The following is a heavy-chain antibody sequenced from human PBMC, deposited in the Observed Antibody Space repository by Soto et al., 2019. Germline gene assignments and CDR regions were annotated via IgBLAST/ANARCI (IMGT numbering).Heavy chain of an antibody. CDR3: VIQRSTVVTQVYFEC. CDR1: CGSVTNGLNY. D-gene: IGHD4-4*01. J-gene: IGHJ4*01. V-gene: IGHV4-39*01. CDR2: VYYRGRS. Sequence: ETLDSTFPVSCGSVTNGLNYWGWIHQSPGKGLELIGSVYYRGRSYSKSSVKSRVTISVHTSKNQFSLNLNSVTASDTAVYFCVIQRSTVVTQVYFECWGPGALVSVSS.